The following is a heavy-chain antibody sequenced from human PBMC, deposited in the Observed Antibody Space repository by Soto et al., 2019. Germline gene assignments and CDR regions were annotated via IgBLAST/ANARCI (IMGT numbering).Heavy chain of an antibody. V-gene: IGHV1-8*01. D-gene: IGHD5-12*01. J-gene: IGHJ4*02. CDR3: ARERRGGYDN. CDR2: MKPNSGNR. CDR1: GYTFTSYD. Sequence: QVQLVQSGAEVKKPGASVKVSCKASGYTFTSYDINWVRQATGQGLEWMGWMKPNSGNRAYAQKFQGRVTMTSNTSTTTAYMELSSLSSEATAVYCCARERRGGYDNWGQGTLVTVSS.